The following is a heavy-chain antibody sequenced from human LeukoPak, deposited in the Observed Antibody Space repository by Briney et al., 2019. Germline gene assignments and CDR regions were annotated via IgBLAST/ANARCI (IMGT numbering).Heavy chain of an antibody. V-gene: IGHV1-18*01. D-gene: IGHD6-19*01. Sequence: ASVKVSCKASGYTFTSYGISWVRQAPGQGLEWMGWISAYNGNTNYAQKLQGRVTMTTDTSTSTAYMELRSLRSDDTAVYYCARESSGWYIRYYGMDVWGQGTTVTVSS. CDR2: ISAYNGNT. J-gene: IGHJ6*02. CDR3: ARESSGWYIRYYGMDV. CDR1: GYTFTSYG.